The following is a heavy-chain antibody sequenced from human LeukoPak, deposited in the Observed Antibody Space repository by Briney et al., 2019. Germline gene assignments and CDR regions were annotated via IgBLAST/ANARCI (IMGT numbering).Heavy chain of an antibody. D-gene: IGHD1-1*01. CDR1: GFTLSSIW. CDR2: IISDGGTT. Sequence: GGFLRPSCEASGFTLSSIWMRWGRPPPREGRVWVSRIISDGGTTSYATSVKGRYTISRENAKNTRYLQMNGLRVEDTAVYYCAGRYGDYWGQGTLVTVSS. V-gene: IGHV3-74*01. CDR3: AGRYGDY. J-gene: IGHJ4*02.